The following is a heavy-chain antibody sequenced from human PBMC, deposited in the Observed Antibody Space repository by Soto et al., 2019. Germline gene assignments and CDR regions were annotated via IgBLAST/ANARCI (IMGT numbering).Heavy chain of an antibody. D-gene: IGHD2-2*01. CDR2: ISYDGSNK. V-gene: IGHV3-30-3*01. CDR1: GFTFSSYA. J-gene: IGHJ6*02. Sequence: QVQLVESGGGVVQPGRSLRLSCAASGFTFSSYAMHWVRQAPGKGLEWVAVISYDGSNKYYADSVKGRFTISRDNSKNTLYLQMNSLRAEDTAVYYCARGDIVVVPAAPYYYYYGIDVWGQGTTVTVSS. CDR3: ARGDIVVVPAAPYYYYYGIDV.